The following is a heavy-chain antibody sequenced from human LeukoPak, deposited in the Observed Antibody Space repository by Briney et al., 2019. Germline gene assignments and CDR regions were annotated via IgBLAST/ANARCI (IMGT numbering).Heavy chain of an antibody. Sequence: GASVKVSCKASGYTFTGYYMHWVRLAPGQGLEWMGWINPNSGGTNYAQKFQGRVTMTRDTSISTAYMELSRLRSDDTAVYYCARTAGGIAAAGRRDAFDIWGQGTMVTVSS. V-gene: IGHV1-2*02. D-gene: IGHD6-13*01. CDR3: ARTAGGIAAAGRRDAFDI. CDR1: GYTFTGYY. J-gene: IGHJ3*02. CDR2: INPNSGGT.